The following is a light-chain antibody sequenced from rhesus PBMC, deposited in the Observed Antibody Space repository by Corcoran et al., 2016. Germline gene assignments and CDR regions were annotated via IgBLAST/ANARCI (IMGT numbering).Light chain of an antibody. V-gene: IGKV1-32*01. J-gene: IGKJ4*01. Sequence: IQKTQPPSSLSASIGDRVTITCRASQGISSHSNWYQQKPGKTPQVLIYYADCLESGVPSRFSGSGYRTEFTLTIRNLQPGNFATYYCPQYNNFPLNFGGGTKVELK. CDR1: QGISSH. CDR3: PQYNNFPLN. CDR2: YAD.